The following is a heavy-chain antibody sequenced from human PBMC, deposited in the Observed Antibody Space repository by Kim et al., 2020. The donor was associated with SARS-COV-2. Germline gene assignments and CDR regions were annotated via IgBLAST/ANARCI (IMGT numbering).Heavy chain of an antibody. CDR1: GGSVSNSDYF. J-gene: IGHJ3*02. V-gene: IGHV4-39*01. D-gene: IGHD3-10*01. CDR2: FYYRGST. Sequence: SETLSLICTVSGGSVSNSDYFWGWIRQPPGKGLEWIASFYYRGSTYYNPSLKRRVTISDHTYNNQFFLRLSSVTAADTAIYYCARHRDSDVTDAFDIWGQGTMVTVSS. CDR3: ARHRDSDVTDAFDI.